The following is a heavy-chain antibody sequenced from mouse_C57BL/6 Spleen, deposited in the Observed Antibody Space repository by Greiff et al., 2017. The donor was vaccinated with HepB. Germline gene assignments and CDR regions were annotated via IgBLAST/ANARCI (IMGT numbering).Heavy chain of an antibody. Sequence: EVQLQQSGPELVKPGASVKISCKASGYSFTDYNMNWVKQSHGKSLEWIGVINPNYGTTSYNQKFKGKATLTVDQSSSTAYMQRNSLTSEDSAVYYCAIFDYDGSSYYSDYWGQGTTLTVSS. V-gene: IGHV1-39*01. J-gene: IGHJ2*01. CDR1: GYSFTDYN. CDR2: INPNYGTT. CDR3: AIFDYDGSSYYSDY. D-gene: IGHD1-1*01.